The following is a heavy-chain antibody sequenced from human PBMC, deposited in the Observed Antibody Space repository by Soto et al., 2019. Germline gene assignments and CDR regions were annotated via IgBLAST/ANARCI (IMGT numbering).Heavy chain of an antibody. CDR2: ISYDGSNK. J-gene: IGHJ4*02. V-gene: IGHV3-30*18. CDR1: GFTFSSYG. CDR3: AKVGPDDFWSGYSD. D-gene: IGHD3-3*01. Sequence: QVQLVESGGGVVQPGRSLRLSCAASGFTFSSYGMHWVRQAPGKGLEWVAVISYDGSNKYYADSVKGRFTISRDNSKNTLYLQMNSLRAEDTAVYYCAKVGPDDFWSGYSDWGQGTLVTVSS.